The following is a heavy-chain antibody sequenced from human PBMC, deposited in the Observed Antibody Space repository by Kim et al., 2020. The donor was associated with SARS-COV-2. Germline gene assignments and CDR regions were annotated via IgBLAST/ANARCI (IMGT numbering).Heavy chain of an antibody. J-gene: IGHJ6*02. D-gene: IGHD4-17*01. Sequence: SVKVSCKASGGTFSSYAISWVRQAPGQGLEWMGGIIPIFGTANYAQKFQGRVTITADKSPSTAYMELSGLRSKDTAVYYFASYGDRSYGRGVWGQGTTV. V-gene: IGHV1-69*06. CDR1: GGTFSSYA. CDR3: ASYGDRSYGRGV. CDR2: IIPIFGTA.